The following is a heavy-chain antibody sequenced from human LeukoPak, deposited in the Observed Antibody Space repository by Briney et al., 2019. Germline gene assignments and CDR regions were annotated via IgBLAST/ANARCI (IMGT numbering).Heavy chain of an antibody. CDR2: LNSSGGST. J-gene: IGHJ5*02. Sequence: ASVKVSCKTSGYIFTDYYIHWVRQAPGQGLEWMGILNSSGGSTTYAQKFQGRITMTRDASTSTVYMELRSLRSEDTAVYYCARLDGDYAVNWFDPWGQGTLVTVSS. CDR3: ARLDGDYAVNWFDP. CDR1: GYIFTDYY. D-gene: IGHD4-17*01. V-gene: IGHV1-46*01.